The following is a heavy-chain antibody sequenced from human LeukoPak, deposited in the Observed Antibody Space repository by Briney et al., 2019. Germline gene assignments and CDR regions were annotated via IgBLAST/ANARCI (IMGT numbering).Heavy chain of an antibody. D-gene: IGHD3-3*01. V-gene: IGHV4-39*01. Sequence: PSETLSLTCAVSGGSISSSSYYWGWIRQPPGKGLEWIGSIYYSGSTYYNPSLKSRVTISVDTSKNQFSLKLSSVTAADTAVYYCARVGGIWSGYYLFDYWGQGTLVTVSS. CDR1: GGSISSSSYY. CDR2: IYYSGST. CDR3: ARVGGIWSGYYLFDY. J-gene: IGHJ4*02.